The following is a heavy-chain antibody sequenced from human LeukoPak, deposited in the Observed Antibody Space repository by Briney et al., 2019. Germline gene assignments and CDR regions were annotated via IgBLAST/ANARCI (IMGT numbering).Heavy chain of an antibody. D-gene: IGHD3-9*01. CDR3: ILTGCCAPDN. CDR1: GFTFSDAW. V-gene: IGHV3-15*01. CDR2: IKSNIDGGTT. J-gene: IGHJ4*02. Sequence: PGGSLRLSCVGSGFTFSDAWMAWVRQRPGKGLEWVGRIKSNIDGGTTEYAAPVNGRFTISRDDSKKTLFLHMHSLQTDDTAVYFCILTGCCAPDNWGQGALVTVSS.